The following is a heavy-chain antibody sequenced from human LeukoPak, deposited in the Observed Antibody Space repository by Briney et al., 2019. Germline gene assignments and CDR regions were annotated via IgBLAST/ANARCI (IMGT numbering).Heavy chain of an antibody. CDR3: AVYCYDSSGYYDY. Sequence: SETLSLTCTVSGGSISSYFWIWIRQPPGKGLEWIGYIYYSGNTNSNPSLKSRVTISLDTSKNQFSLKLSSVTAADTAAYYCAVYCYDSSGYYDYWGQGTLVTVSS. D-gene: IGHD3-22*01. J-gene: IGHJ4*02. V-gene: IGHV4-59*08. CDR1: GGSISSYF. CDR2: IYYSGNT.